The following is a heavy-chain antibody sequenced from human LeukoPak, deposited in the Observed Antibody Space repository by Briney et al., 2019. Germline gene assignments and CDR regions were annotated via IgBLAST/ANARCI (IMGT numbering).Heavy chain of an antibody. CDR2: MNPNSGNT. CDR3: ARVAYSSSWYSTTTLDY. Sequence: ASVKVSCKASGYTFTSYDINWVRQATGQGLEWMGWMNPNSGNTGYAQKFQGRVTMTRNTSISTAYMELSSLRSEDTAVYYCARVAYSSSWYSTTTLDYWGQGTLVTVSS. J-gene: IGHJ4*02. D-gene: IGHD6-13*01. V-gene: IGHV1-8*01. CDR1: GYTFTSYD.